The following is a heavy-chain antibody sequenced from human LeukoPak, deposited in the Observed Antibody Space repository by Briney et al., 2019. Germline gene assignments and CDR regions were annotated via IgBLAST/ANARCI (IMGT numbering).Heavy chain of an antibody. D-gene: IGHD3-16*02. V-gene: IGHV4-39*07. CDR2: IYYSGST. Sequence: PSETLSLTCTVSGGSISSSSYYWGWIRQPPGKGLEWIGSIYYSGSTYYNPSLKSRVTISVDTSKNQFSLKLSSATAADTAVYYCARDDYDYVWGSYRWYYFDYWGQGTLVTVSS. CDR3: ARDDYDYVWGSYRWYYFDY. J-gene: IGHJ4*02. CDR1: GGSISSSSYY.